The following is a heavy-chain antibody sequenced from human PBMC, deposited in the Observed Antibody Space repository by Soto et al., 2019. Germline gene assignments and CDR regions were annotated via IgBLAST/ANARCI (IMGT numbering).Heavy chain of an antibody. D-gene: IGHD6-19*01. CDR3: AGSTGWYWFDP. CDR1: GGSISNYY. V-gene: IGHV4-59*08. CDR2: IHYSGRT. J-gene: IGHJ5*02. Sequence: QVQLQESGPGLVRPSETLSLTCTVSGGSISNYYWSWIRQPPGKGLEWIASIHYSGRTNYNPSLKSRVTVSVDPSKTPFSLKLSSVTAADTAVYYCAGSTGWYWFDPWGQGTLVTVSS.